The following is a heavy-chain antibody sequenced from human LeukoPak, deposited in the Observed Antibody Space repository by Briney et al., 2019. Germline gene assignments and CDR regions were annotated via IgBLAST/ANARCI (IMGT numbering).Heavy chain of an antibody. CDR2: IYYSGST. D-gene: IGHD6-13*01. V-gene: IGHV4-59*12. Sequence: SETLSLTCTVSGGSISSYYWSWIRQPPGKGLEWIGYIYYSGSTNYNPSLKSRVTISVDTSKNQFSLKLSSVTAADTAVYYCARAVTSSSSWYKWVNWFDPWGQGTLVTVSS. CDR1: GGSISSYY. J-gene: IGHJ5*02. CDR3: ARAVTSSSSWYKWVNWFDP.